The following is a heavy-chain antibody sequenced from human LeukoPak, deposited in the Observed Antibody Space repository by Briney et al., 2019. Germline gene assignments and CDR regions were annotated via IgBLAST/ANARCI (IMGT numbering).Heavy chain of an antibody. CDR2: INHSGSA. V-gene: IGHV4-34*01. J-gene: IGHJ4*02. D-gene: IGHD3-22*01. CDR1: GGSLSGYY. CDR3: ARGGTDSSDYYWGFYYFDY. Sequence: SETLSLTCAVYGGSLSGYYWTWLRQIPGKGLEWIGQINHSGSATYSPSLKSRLTISVATSTNQFSLELSSVTAADTAVYYCARGGTDSSDYYWGFYYFDYWGRGTLVTVSS.